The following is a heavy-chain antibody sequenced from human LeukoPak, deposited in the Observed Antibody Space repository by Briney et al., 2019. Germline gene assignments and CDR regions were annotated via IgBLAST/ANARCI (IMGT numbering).Heavy chain of an antibody. J-gene: IGHJ6*02. CDR1: GFTYSGYW. CDR3: VRLKHYFDSNGYYYYYGLDV. CDR2: MKQDGSEN. V-gene: IGHV3-7*03. D-gene: IGHD3-22*01. Sequence: GESLRLSCAASGFTYSGYWMSWVRQAPGKGLEWVANMKQDGSENYYVDSVKGRFTLSRDNPKNSLYLQMSSLRAEDTAVYYCVRLKHYFDSNGYYYYYGLDVWGQGTTVTVSS.